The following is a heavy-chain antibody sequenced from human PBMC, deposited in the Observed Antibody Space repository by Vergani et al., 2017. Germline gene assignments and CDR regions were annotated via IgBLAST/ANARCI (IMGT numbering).Heavy chain of an antibody. V-gene: IGHV3-21*01. CDR2: ISSSSSYI. CDR1: GFTFSSYS. J-gene: IGHJ6*02. CDR3: ARDLLAVADYGMDV. D-gene: IGHD6-19*01. Sequence: EVQLVESGGGLVKPGGSLRLSCAASGFTFSSYSMNWVRQAPGKGLESVSSISSSSSYIYYADSVKGRFTISRDNAKNSLYLQMNSLRAEDTAVYYCARDLLAVADYGMDVWGQGTTVTVSS.